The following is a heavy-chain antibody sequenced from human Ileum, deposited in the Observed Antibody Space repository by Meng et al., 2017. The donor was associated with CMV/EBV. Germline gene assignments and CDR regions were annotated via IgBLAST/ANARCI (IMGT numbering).Heavy chain of an antibody. J-gene: IGHJ5*02. CDR1: GGSISSGTYY. CDR2: IYYSGST. Sequence: QVQLQESGPGLVTPSETLSLTCPVTGGSISSGTYYWAWIRQSPGKGLEWIGSIYYSGSTYDNPSLKSRVTMSVDTFKNQFSLKLTSVTAADTAVYYCAGDWGPYSSRGYFDPWGQGTLVTVFS. D-gene: IGHD6-13*01. V-gene: IGHV4-39*07. CDR3: AGDWGPYSSRGYFDP.